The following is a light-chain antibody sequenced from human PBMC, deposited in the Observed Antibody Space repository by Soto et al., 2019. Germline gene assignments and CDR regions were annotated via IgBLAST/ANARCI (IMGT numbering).Light chain of an antibody. J-gene: IGLJ2*01. CDR1: SSDVGGYNY. CDR2: DVS. Sequence: QSALTQPASVSGSPGQSITISCTGTSSDVGGYNYVSWYQQHPGKAPKLMIYDVSNRPSGVSNRFSGSKSGNTASLTISGLXAEDEADYYCSSYTSSSTLAVFGGGTKLTVL. CDR3: SSYTSSSTLAV. V-gene: IGLV2-14*01.